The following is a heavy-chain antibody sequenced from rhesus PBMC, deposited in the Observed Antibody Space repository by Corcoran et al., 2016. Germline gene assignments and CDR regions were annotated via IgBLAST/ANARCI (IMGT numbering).Heavy chain of an antibody. J-gene: IGHJ4*01. CDR3: ARDQGVLVIDY. CDR1: GFTFSSYD. V-gene: IGHV3S4*01. D-gene: IGHD2-2*01. CDR2: ISNTGKTI. Sequence: EVQLVESGGGLVQPGGSLRLSCAASGFTFSSYDMSWVRQARGKGLEWVSSISNTGKTINYADSVKGRVTISRDNAKNALSLQMNSLKTEDTAVYYCARDQGVLVIDYWGQGVLVTVSS.